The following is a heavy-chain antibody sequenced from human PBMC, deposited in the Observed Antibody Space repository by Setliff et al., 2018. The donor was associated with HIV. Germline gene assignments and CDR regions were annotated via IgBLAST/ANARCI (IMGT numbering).Heavy chain of an antibody. CDR1: GYKFYTYW. J-gene: IGHJ4*02. CDR3: ARHDYSDSRGYFDS. CDR2: IYPTDSDT. Sequence: GESPKISCKTSGYKFYTYWIGWVRQMPGKGLEWMGIIYPTDSDTRYSASFQGHVTFSVDTSISTAYLQWTSLKASDTGMYYCARHDYSDSRGYFDSWGQGTLVTVSS. D-gene: IGHD3-22*01. V-gene: IGHV5-51*01.